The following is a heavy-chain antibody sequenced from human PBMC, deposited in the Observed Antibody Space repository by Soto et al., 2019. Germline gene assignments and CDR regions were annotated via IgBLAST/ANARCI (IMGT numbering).Heavy chain of an antibody. V-gene: IGHV2-5*01. CDR3: ANTGYGNYQKDNWFDP. CDR1: WSSLTTPRAG. Sequence: QITLKESSPTPAKPTQTLTLTCTFSWSSLTTPRAGVGWICPPPGKALELLALIYWKDDKRSSPSLKSRLTNTKDTSKNRVVPFITNTDPGATTTYYCANTGYGNYQKDNWFDPSGQGVTVIVSA. D-gene: IGHD4-4*01. J-gene: IGHJ5*02. CDR2: IYWKDDK.